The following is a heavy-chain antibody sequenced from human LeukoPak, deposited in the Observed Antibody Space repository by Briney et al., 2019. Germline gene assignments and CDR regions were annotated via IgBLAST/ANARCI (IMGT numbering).Heavy chain of an antibody. J-gene: IGHJ5*02. Sequence: ASVKVSCKASGNTITNYYMHWVRQAPGQGLEWMGIINPSGNYAKYAQKFQGRLTMTRDTSTSTVYMELSSLRSEDTAVYYCARDNSDSSAYYWWFDPWGQGSLVTVSS. CDR1: GNTITNYY. CDR3: ARDNSDSSAYYWWFDP. D-gene: IGHD3-22*01. V-gene: IGHV1-46*01. CDR2: INPSGNYA.